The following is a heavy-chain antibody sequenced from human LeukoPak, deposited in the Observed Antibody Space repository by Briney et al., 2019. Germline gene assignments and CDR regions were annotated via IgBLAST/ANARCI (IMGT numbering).Heavy chain of an antibody. J-gene: IGHJ5*02. CDR3: ARLYNHKWFDP. CDR2: IYYTGNT. D-gene: IGHD3-16*02. Sequence: PSDTLSLTCTVSGDSINSYYWSWIRQPPGRGLEWIGYIYYTGNTNYNPSLKSRVTISIDTSKNQFSLKLSSVTAADTAMYYCARLYNHKWFDPWGQGTLVTVSS. V-gene: IGHV4-59*07. CDR1: GDSINSYY.